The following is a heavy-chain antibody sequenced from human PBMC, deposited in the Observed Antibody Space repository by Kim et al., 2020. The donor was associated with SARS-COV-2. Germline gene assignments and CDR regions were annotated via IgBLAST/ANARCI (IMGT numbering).Heavy chain of an antibody. V-gene: IGHV3-30*18. CDR3: AKDSTVEAVIPTPSNGFDI. CDR1: GFTFSNYG. CDR2: ISYDGTNN. Sequence: GGSLRLSCAASGFTFSNYGMHWVRQAPGKGLEWVAIISYDGTNNYYTDSVKGRFTISRDNSRNTLYLQMHSLRAEDTAVYYCAKDSTVEAVIPTPSNGFDIWGQGTMVAVSS. D-gene: IGHD2-21*01. J-gene: IGHJ3*02.